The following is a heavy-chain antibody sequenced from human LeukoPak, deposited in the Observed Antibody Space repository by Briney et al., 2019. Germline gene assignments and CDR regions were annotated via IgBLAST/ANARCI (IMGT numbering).Heavy chain of an antibody. D-gene: IGHD6-19*01. Sequence: GGSLGLSCAASGFTFSSYSMNWVRQAPGKGLEWVSSISSSSSYIYYADSVKGRFTISRDNAKNSLYLQMNSLRAEDTAVYYCARGPLAVAGAFDIWGQGTMVTVSS. J-gene: IGHJ3*02. V-gene: IGHV3-21*01. CDR3: ARGPLAVAGAFDI. CDR1: GFTFSSYS. CDR2: ISSSSSYI.